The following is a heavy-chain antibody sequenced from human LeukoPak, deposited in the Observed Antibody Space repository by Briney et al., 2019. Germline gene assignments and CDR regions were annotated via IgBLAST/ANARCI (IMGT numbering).Heavy chain of an antibody. V-gene: IGHV1-2*02. D-gene: IGHD3-10*01. CDR1: GYTFTGYY. CDR2: INPNSGGT. J-gene: IGHJ4*02. CDR3: ARDLEGYHYGSGNYPQ. Sequence: ASMKVSCKASGYTFTGYYIHWLRQAPGQGLEWMGFINPNSGGTNYAQKFQGRVTMTRDTSISTAYMEMSSLTSDDTAVYYCARDLEGYHYGSGNYPQWGQGTLITVSS.